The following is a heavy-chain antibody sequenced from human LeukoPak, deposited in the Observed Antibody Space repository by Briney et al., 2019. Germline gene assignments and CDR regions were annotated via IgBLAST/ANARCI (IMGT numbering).Heavy chain of an antibody. Sequence: TGGSLRLSCAASGFTFSSYGMHWVRQAPGKGLEWVAVISYDGSNKYYADSVKGRFTISRDNSKNTLYLQMNSLRAEDTAVYYCAKDWDIVATIDYWGQGTLVTVSS. D-gene: IGHD5-12*01. V-gene: IGHV3-30*18. CDR3: AKDWDIVATIDY. CDR2: ISYDGSNK. CDR1: GFTFSSYG. J-gene: IGHJ4*02.